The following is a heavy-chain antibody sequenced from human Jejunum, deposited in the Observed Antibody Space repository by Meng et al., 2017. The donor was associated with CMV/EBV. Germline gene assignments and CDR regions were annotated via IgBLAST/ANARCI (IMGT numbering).Heavy chain of an antibody. CDR3: ARNKAGNWFDP. CDR1: GGSISSYY. V-gene: IGHV4-59*01. J-gene: IGHJ5*02. Sequence: CTVSGGSISSYYWSWIRQPPGKGLEWIGYIYYSGSTNYNPSLKGRVTISVDTSKNQFSLKLSSVTAADTAVYYCARNKAGNWFDPWGQGTLVTVSS. D-gene: IGHD1/OR15-1a*01. CDR2: IYYSGST.